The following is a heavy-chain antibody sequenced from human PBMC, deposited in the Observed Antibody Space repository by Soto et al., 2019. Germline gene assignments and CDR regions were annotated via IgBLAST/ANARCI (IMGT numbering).Heavy chain of an antibody. CDR2: ISTFFGTT. Sequence: QVHLVQSGADGRKSGSSVRVSCTASGGGTLSNDAIRWVRQAPGQGLEWLGRISTFFGTTDYSQSFQGRLTMTADASTGTVYMDLRSLKSDDTAVYYCAREGVKEPTWGSFDSWGQGTLVTVSS. V-gene: IGHV1-69*01. J-gene: IGHJ4*02. CDR3: AREGVKEPTWGSFDS. D-gene: IGHD7-27*01. CDR1: GGGTLSNDA.